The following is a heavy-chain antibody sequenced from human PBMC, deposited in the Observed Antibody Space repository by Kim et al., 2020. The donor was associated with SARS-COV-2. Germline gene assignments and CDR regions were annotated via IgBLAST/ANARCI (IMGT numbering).Heavy chain of an antibody. CDR1: GFTFSSYG. D-gene: IGHD4-17*01. Sequence: GGSLRLSCAASGFTFSSYGMHWVRQAPGKGLEWVAVISYDGSNKYYADSVKGRFTTSRDNSKNTLYLQMNSLRAEDTAVDYCSRDSTPYGGNCFDPWGQG. V-gene: IGHV3-33*05. CDR2: ISYDGSNK. J-gene: IGHJ5*02. CDR3: SRDSTPYGGNCFDP.